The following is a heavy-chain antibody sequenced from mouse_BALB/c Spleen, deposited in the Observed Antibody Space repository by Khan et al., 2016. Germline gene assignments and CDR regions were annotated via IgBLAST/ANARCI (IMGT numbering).Heavy chain of an antibody. V-gene: IGHV1S56*01. CDR3: AMEDSYGNYRAWFAY. CDR2: IYPGNVNT. Sequence: QVQLQQSGPEVVKPGASVRISCKASGYSFTSYYINWVKQRPGQGLEWIGWIYPGNVNTKYNENFKGKATLTADKSSSTAYMHLSSLTSEDSAVXFGAMEDSYGNYRAWFAYWGQGTMVTVSS. D-gene: IGHD2-1*01. CDR1: GYSFTSYY. J-gene: IGHJ3*01.